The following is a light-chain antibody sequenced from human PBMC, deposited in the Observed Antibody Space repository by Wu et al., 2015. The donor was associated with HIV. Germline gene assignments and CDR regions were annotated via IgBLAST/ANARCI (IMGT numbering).Light chain of an antibody. Sequence: EIVLTQSPATLSLSPGERATLSCRASQSVSSYLAWYQQTPGQAPRLLMYGASNRATGTPARFSGSGFGTDFTLVINRLEHEDFAIYYCQQSISWPLTFGQGTRLEIK. J-gene: IGKJ5*01. CDR1: QSVSSY. CDR3: QQSISWPLT. V-gene: IGKV3-11*01. CDR2: GAS.